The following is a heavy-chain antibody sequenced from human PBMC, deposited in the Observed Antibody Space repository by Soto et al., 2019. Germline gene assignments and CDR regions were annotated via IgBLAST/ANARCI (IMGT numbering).Heavy chain of an antibody. Sequence: EVQLLESGGGLVQPGGSLRLSCAASGFTFSSYAMSWVRQAPGKGLEWVSAISGSGGSTYYADSVKGRFTISRDNSKKALYLQMISLRAEDTAVYYCAKNVWGITIFGGMDVWGKGTTVSVSS. D-gene: IGHD3-9*01. V-gene: IGHV3-23*01. J-gene: IGHJ6*04. CDR1: GFTFSSYA. CDR3: AKNVWGITIFGGMDV. CDR2: ISGSGGST.